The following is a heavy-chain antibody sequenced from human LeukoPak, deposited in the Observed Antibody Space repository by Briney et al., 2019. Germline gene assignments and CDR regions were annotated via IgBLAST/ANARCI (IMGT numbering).Heavy chain of an antibody. V-gene: IGHV1-24*01. J-gene: IGHJ5*02. CDR2: FDPEDGET. CDR1: GYTLTELS. Sequence: GASVKVSCKVSGYTLTELSMHWVRQAPGKGLEWMGGFDPEDGETIYAQKFQGRVTMTEDTSTDTAYMELSSLRSEDTAVYYCAGSGYVNNWIDPWGQGTLVTVSS. D-gene: IGHD5-12*01. CDR3: AGSGYVNNWIDP.